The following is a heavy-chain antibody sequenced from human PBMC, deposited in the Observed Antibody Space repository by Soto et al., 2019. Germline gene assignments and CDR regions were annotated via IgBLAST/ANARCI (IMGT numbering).Heavy chain of an antibody. D-gene: IGHD5-12*01. CDR1: GYSFTSYW. Sequence: GESLKISCKGSGYSFTSYWISWVRQMPGKGLEWMGRIDPSDSYTNYSPSFQGHVTISADKSISTAYLQWGSLKASDTAMYYCASWGGYDLHTYYYYCMDVWDQGTTVTVS. CDR3: ASWGGYDLHTYYYYCMDV. CDR2: IDPSDSYT. V-gene: IGHV5-10-1*01. J-gene: IGHJ6*02.